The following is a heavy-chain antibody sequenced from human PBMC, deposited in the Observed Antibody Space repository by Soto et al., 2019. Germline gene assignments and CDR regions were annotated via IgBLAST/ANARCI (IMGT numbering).Heavy chain of an antibody. CDR3: ARDGYYYDSSGYQRVYYFDY. J-gene: IGHJ4*02. D-gene: IGHD3-22*01. Sequence: SETLSLTCTVSGGSISSYYWSWIRQPPGKGLEWIGYIYYSGSTNYNPSLNSRVTISVDTSKNQFSLKLSSVTAADTAVYYCARDGYYYDSSGYQRVYYFDYWGQGTLVTVS. CDR1: GGSISSYY. V-gene: IGHV4-59*01. CDR2: IYYSGST.